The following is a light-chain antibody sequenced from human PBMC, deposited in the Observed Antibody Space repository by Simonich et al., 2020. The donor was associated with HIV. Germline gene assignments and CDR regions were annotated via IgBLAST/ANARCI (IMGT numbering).Light chain of an antibody. CDR3: QAWDSSTVV. Sequence: SYELTQPPSVSVSPGQTASITCSGGKLGDKYACWYQQKPGQSPVLVIYQDSQRPSGIPERFSGSNSGNTATLTISGTQAMDEADYYCQAWDSSTVVFGGGTKLTVL. CDR2: QDS. V-gene: IGLV3-1*01. CDR1: KLGDKY. J-gene: IGLJ2*01.